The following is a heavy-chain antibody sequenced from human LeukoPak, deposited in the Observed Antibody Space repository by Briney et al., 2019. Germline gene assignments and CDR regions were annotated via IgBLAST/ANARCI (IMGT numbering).Heavy chain of an antibody. CDR2: ISGSGGST. V-gene: IGHV3-23*01. CDR1: GFTFSSYA. J-gene: IGHJ4*02. D-gene: IGHD3-22*01. Sequence: GGSQRLSCAASGFTFSSYAMSWARQAPGKGLEWVSAISGSGGSTYYADSVKGRFTISRDNSKNTLYLQMNSLRAEDTAVYYCAKAYYYDSSGYPNDYWGQGTLVTVSS. CDR3: AKAYYYDSSGYPNDY.